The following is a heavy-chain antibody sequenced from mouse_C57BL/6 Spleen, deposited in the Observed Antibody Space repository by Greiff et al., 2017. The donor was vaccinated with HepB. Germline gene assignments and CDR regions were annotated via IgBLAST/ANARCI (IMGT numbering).Heavy chain of an antibody. V-gene: IGHV1-19*01. Sequence: EVKLMESGPVLVKPGASVKMSCKASGYTFTDYYMNWVKQSHGKSLEWIGVINPYNGGTSYNQKFKGKATLTVDKSSSTAYMELNSLTSEDSAVYYCARGRDDYFDYWGQGTTLTVSS. J-gene: IGHJ2*01. CDR2: INPYNGGT. CDR3: ARGRDDYFDY. CDR1: GYTFTDYY. D-gene: IGHD3-3*01.